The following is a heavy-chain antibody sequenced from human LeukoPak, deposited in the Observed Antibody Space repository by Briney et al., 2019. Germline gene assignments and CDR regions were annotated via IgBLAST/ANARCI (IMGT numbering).Heavy chain of an antibody. D-gene: IGHD4-17*01. V-gene: IGHV1-58*01. CDR1: GFTFTSSA. CDR2: IVAGSGNT. Sequence: EASVNVSCKASGFTFTSSAVQWVRQARGQRLEWIGWIVAGSGNTNYAQKFQERVTITRDMSTSTAYMELSSLRSEDTAVYYCAAGGTDGDYSDYNWFDPWGQGTLVTVSS. J-gene: IGHJ5*02. CDR3: AAGGTDGDYSDYNWFDP.